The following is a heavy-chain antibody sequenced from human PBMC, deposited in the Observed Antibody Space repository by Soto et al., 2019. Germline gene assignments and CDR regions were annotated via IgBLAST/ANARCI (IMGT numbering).Heavy chain of an antibody. J-gene: IGHJ6*04. Sequence: ASVKVACTASGYTFTGYYMHWVRQAPGQGLEWMGWINPNSGGTNYAQKFQGRVTMTRDTSISTAYMELSRLRSDDTAVYYCARDRKDYDGGSGYWKYYGMDWWGKGSTVTVYS. CDR1: GYTFTGYY. CDR3: ARDRKDYDGGSGYWKYYGMDW. V-gene: IGHV1-2*02. D-gene: IGHD3-3*01. CDR2: INPNSGGT.